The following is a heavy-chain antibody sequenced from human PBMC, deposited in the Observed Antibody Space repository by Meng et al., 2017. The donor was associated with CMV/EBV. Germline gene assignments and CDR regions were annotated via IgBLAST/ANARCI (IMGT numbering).Heavy chain of an antibody. CDR2: INNDGGNT. Sequence: GESLKISCAASGFTFSDYWMHWVRQAPGKGLVWVSRINNDGGNTVYADSVKGRFTISRDNSKNTLYLQMNSLRAEDTAVYYCAGYCSSTSCYMVDFDYWGQGTLVTVSS. J-gene: IGHJ4*02. CDR3: AGYCSSTSCYMVDFDY. CDR1: GFTFSDYW. D-gene: IGHD2-2*02. V-gene: IGHV3-74*01.